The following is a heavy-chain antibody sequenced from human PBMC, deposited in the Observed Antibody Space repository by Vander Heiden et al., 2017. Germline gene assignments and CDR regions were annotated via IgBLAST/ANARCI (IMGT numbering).Heavy chain of an antibody. CDR1: GYTFTSYD. CDR2: MNPNSGNT. CDR3: ARVPDYDFWSGYPLDY. Sequence: QVQLVQSGAEVKKPGASVKVSCKASGYTFTSYDINWVRQATGQGLGWMGWMNPNSGNTGYAQKFQGRVTMTRNTSISTAYMELSSLRSEDTAVYYCARVPDYDFWSGYPLDYWGQGTLVTVSS. V-gene: IGHV1-8*01. J-gene: IGHJ4*02. D-gene: IGHD3-3*01.